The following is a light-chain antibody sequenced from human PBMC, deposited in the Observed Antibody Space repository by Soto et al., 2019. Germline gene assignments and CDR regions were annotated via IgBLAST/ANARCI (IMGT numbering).Light chain of an antibody. V-gene: IGKV1-5*03. J-gene: IGKJ1*01. CDR2: KAS. CDR3: QQYNSFRT. Sequence: DIQMTQSPSNLSASVGDRVTITCRASQSISSWLAWYQQKPGKAPKLLIYKASILESGVPSRFSGSGSGTDFSLSSSSRQPDDFATYYCQQYNSFRTFGQGTKVEIK. CDR1: QSISSW.